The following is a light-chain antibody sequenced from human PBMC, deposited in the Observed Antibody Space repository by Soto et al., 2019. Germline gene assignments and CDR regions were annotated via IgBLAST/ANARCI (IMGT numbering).Light chain of an antibody. CDR3: QQYGSSPPIT. J-gene: IGKJ5*01. CDR1: QSVSSSY. CDR2: GAS. Sequence: EIVLTQSPGTLSLSPGERATLSCRASQSVSSSYLAWYQQKPGQAPRLLIYGASSRATGIPDRFSGSGSGTHFTLTISCLEPEDFAVYYCQQYGSSPPITSGQGTRLEIK. V-gene: IGKV3-20*01.